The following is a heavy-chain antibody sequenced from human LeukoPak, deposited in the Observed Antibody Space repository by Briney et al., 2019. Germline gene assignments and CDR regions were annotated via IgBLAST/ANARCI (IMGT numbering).Heavy chain of an antibody. D-gene: IGHD2-2*01. CDR2: ISSSGSTI. J-gene: IGHJ6*03. CDR3: ARSYCSRTSFKKGSYYYYMDV. CDR1: GFTFSDYY. V-gene: IGHV3-11*04. Sequence: GGSLRLSCAASGFTFSDYYMSWIRQAPGKGLEWVSYISSSGSTIYYADSVKGRFTLSRDNAKNSLYLQMNSLRAEDTAVYYCARSYCSRTSFKKGSYYYYMDVWGKGTTVTVSS.